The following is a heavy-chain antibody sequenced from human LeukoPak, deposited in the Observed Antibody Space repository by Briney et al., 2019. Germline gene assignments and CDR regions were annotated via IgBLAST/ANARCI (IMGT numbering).Heavy chain of an antibody. CDR3: ARHFDVRNWVGYYYYYMDV. Sequence: PSETLSLTCTVSGGSISSSSYYWGWIRQPPGKGLEWIGSIYYSGSTYYNPSLKSRVTISVDTSKNQFSLKLSSVTAADTAVYYCARHFDVRNWVGYYYYYMDVWGKGTTVTVSS. J-gene: IGHJ6*03. CDR1: GGSISSSSYY. V-gene: IGHV4-39*01. D-gene: IGHD7-27*01. CDR2: IYYSGST.